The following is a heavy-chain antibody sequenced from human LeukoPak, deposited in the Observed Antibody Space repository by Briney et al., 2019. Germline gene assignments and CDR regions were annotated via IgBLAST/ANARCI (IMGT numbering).Heavy chain of an antibody. Sequence: PGRSLRLSCAASGFTFRSYGMHWVRQAPGKGLEWVAVISYDGSNKYYADSVKGRFTISRDNSKNTLYLQMNSLRAEDTAVYYCAKANTVTKRYFDYWGQGTLVTVSS. D-gene: IGHD4-17*01. CDR1: GFTFRSYG. V-gene: IGHV3-30*18. CDR3: AKANTVTKRYFDY. J-gene: IGHJ4*02. CDR2: ISYDGSNK.